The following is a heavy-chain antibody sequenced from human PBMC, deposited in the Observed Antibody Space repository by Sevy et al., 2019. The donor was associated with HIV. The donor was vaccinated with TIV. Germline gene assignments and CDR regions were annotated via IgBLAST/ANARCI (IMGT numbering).Heavy chain of an antibody. CDR2: IYSGDST. CDR3: ARLSVYYYDSSGYYTTGHAFDI. Sequence: GGSLRLSCAASGFSVSNSYMSWVRQAPGKGLQWVSVIYSGDSTYYTDSVKGRFTISRDNSKNTLYLQMNRLRAEDTAVYYCARLSVYYYDSSGYYTTGHAFDIWGQGTMVTFSS. J-gene: IGHJ3*02. CDR1: GFSVSNSY. D-gene: IGHD3-22*01. V-gene: IGHV3-53*01.